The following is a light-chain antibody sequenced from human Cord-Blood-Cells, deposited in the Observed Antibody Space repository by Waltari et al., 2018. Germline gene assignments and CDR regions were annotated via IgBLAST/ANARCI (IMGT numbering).Light chain of an antibody. Sequence: SYELTQPPSVSVSPGQTARITCSGDALPKHYAYWYQQKPGQAPVLVIYKDSERPSGIPERFSGSSSGTTVTLTISGVQAEDEADYYCQSADSSGTHNWVFGGGTKLTVL. CDR1: ALPKHY. CDR3: QSADSSGTHNWV. J-gene: IGLJ3*02. CDR2: KDS. V-gene: IGLV3-25*03.